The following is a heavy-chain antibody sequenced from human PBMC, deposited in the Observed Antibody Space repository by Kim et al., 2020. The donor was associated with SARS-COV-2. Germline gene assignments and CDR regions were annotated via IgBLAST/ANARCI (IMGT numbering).Heavy chain of an antibody. CDR1: GGSFSGYY. V-gene: IGHV4-34*01. J-gene: IGHJ5*02. CDR3: VRQLVPAWLDP. Sequence: SETLSLTCTVSGGSFSGYYWSWIRQTPGKGLEWIGEINHTGSTNYNPPLKSRVIISLDTSKNQLSLKLSSVTAADTAIYYCVRQLVPAWLDPWGQGTLVTVSS. CDR2: INHTGST. D-gene: IGHD6-13*01.